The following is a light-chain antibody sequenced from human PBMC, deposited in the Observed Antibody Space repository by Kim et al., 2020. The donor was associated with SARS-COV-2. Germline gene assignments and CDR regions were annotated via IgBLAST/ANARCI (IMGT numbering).Light chain of an antibody. V-gene: IGLV3-1*01. CDR3: QAWDSSTVV. Sequence: VSPGKTASITCSGDKLGDKYACWYQQRPGQSPVLIIYQDKQRPSGIPERFSGSNSGNTATLTISGTQAMDEADYYCQAWDSSTVVFGGGTQLTVL. CDR2: QDK. CDR1: KLGDKY. J-gene: IGLJ2*01.